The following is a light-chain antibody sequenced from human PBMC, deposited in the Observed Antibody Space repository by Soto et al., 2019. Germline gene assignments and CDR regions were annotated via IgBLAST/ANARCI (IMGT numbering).Light chain of an antibody. CDR2: KAS. J-gene: IGKJ1*01. Sequence: DIQMTQSPSTLSASVGDRVTITCRASQSISSWLAWYQQKPGKAPKPLIYKASSLESGVPSRFSGSGSRTEFSLTISSLQPDDCATYYCQQYNSYPTFGQGTKVEIK. CDR3: QQYNSYPT. CDR1: QSISSW. V-gene: IGKV1-5*03.